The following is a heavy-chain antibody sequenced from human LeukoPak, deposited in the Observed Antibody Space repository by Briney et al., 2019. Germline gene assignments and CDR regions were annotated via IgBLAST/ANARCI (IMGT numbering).Heavy chain of an antibody. V-gene: IGHV3-23*01. J-gene: IGHJ4*02. CDR3: AKFEVVAADFDY. CDR2: ISGSGGSS. D-gene: IGHD2-15*01. CDR1: GFTFSSYA. Sequence: GGSLRLSCAASGFTFSSYAMSWVRQAPGKGLEWVSGISGSGGSSYYADSVKGRFTISRDNSKNTLYLQMNSLRAEDTAVYYCAKFEVVAADFDYWGQGTLVTVSS.